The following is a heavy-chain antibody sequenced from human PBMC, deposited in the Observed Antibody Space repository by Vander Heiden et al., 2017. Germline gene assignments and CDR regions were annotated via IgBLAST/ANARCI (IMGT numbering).Heavy chain of an antibody. CDR2: IYYSGST. V-gene: IGHV4-39*01. CDR1: GGSISSNGYY. J-gene: IGHJ2*01. D-gene: IGHD6-19*01. Sequence: QLQLQESGPGLVKPSETLSLTCTVSGGSISSNGYYWGWIRQPPGKGLEWIANIYYSGSTYYSPSLKSRVTISVDTSKNLFSLRLRSVTAADTAVYYCARTVAVAGTDWYFDLWGRGTLVTVSS. CDR3: ARTVAVAGTDWYFDL.